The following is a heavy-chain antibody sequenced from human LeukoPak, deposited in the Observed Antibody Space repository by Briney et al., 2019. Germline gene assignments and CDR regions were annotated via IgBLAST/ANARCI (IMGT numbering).Heavy chain of an antibody. D-gene: IGHD2/OR15-2a*01. CDR3: ARVTPTYGSYYYYMDV. CDR1: GGTFSSYA. CDR2: IIPIFGTA. Sequence: SVKVSFKASGGTFSSYAVSWVRQAPGQGLEWMGGIIPIFGTANYAQKFQGRVTITTDESTSTAYMELSSLRSEDTAVYYCARVTPTYGSYYYYMDVWGKGTTVTVSS. V-gene: IGHV1-69*05. J-gene: IGHJ6*03.